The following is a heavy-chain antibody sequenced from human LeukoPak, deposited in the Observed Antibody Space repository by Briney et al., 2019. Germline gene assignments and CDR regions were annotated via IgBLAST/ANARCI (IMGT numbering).Heavy chain of an antibody. D-gene: IGHD3-22*01. CDR1: GSTFSSYA. Sequence: GSSVTVSFKASGSTFSSYAISWVRQAPGQGLEWMGRIIPMFGTADYAQKFQGRVTITADESTTTAYMELSSLRSEDTAIYYCARAMGPYYYESSVNYWGQGTLVTVSS. CDR2: IIPMFGTA. J-gene: IGHJ4*02. CDR3: ARAMGPYYYESSVNY. V-gene: IGHV1-69*01.